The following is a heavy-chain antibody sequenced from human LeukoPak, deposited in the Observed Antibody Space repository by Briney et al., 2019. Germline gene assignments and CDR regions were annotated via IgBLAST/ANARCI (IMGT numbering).Heavy chain of an antibody. CDR3: ARRPGHTWDVGNWFDP. CDR2: ISYNGIT. CDR1: GDSIRTNNYF. Sequence: SATLSLTCSVSGDSIRTNNYFWGWIRQPPGMGLERIGSISYNGITYYNPSLKSRATVSVDTSKNQFSLKLSSVTAADTAIYYCARRPGHTWDVGNWFDPWGQGTLVTVSS. D-gene: IGHD1-26*01. J-gene: IGHJ5*02. V-gene: IGHV4-39*01.